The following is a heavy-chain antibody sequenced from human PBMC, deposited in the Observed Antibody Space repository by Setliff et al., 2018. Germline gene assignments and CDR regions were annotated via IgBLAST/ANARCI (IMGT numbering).Heavy chain of an antibody. CDR2: INAGNGNT. D-gene: IGHD3-3*01. V-gene: IGHV1-3*01. CDR3: ARAGWGVPGDFWSGSRDPYGMDV. J-gene: IGHJ6*02. CDR1: GYTFTSYA. Sequence: ASVKVSCKASGYTFTSYAMHWVRQAPGQRLEWMGWINAGNGNTKYSQKFQGRVTITRDTSASTAYMELSSLRSEDTAVYYCARAGWGVPGDFWSGSRDPYGMDVWGQGTTVTVSS.